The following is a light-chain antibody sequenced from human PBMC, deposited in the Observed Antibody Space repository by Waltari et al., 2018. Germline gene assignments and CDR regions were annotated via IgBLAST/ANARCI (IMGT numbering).Light chain of an antibody. CDR3: SSYTASSTSV. Sequence: QQHAGKAPKLMIYDVTKRPSGVSYRFSGSKSGNTASLTISGLQAEDEADYYCSSYTASSTSVFGGGTKLTVL. V-gene: IGLV2-14*04. CDR2: DVT. J-gene: IGLJ3*02.